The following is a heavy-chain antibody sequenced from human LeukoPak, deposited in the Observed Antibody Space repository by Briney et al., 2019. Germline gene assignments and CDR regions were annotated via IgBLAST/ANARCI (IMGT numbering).Heavy chain of an antibody. Sequence: SETLSLTCAVHGGSFSGYYWTWIRQPPGKGLEWIGEINHSGSTNYNPSLKSRVTISVDTSKNQLSLKLNSVTAADTAVYYCARGGGSYYVDYWGQGTLVTVSS. CDR3: ARGGGSYYVDY. CDR2: INHSGST. J-gene: IGHJ4*02. D-gene: IGHD1-26*01. V-gene: IGHV4-34*01. CDR1: GGSFSGYY.